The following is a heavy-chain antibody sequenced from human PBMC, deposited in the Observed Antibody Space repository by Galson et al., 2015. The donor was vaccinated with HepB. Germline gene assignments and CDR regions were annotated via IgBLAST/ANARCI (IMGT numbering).Heavy chain of an antibody. D-gene: IGHD6-19*01. J-gene: IGHJ4*02. CDR3: AKDKNGAVAGSLDY. CDR1: GFTFSSYG. Sequence: SLRLSCAASGFTFSSYGMHWVRQAPGKGLEWVAVISYDGSNKYYADSVKGRFTISRDNSKNTLYLQMNSLRAEDTAVYYCAKDKNGAVAGSLDYWGQGTLVTVSS. V-gene: IGHV3-30*18. CDR2: ISYDGSNK.